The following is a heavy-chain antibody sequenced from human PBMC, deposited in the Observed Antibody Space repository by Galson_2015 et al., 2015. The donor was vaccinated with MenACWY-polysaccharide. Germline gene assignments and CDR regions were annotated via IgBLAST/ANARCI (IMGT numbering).Heavy chain of an antibody. Sequence: SVKVSCKASGYTFTSYDINWVRQAPGQGLEWMGWMNPNSGNTGYPQKFQGRVTMTRNTSISTAYMELSSLRSEDTAVYYCARGIARDGIAVAKVLNDYWGQGTLVTVSS. CDR1: GYTFTSYD. CDR3: ARGIARDGIAVAKVLNDY. V-gene: IGHV1-8*02. CDR2: MNPNSGNT. J-gene: IGHJ4*02. D-gene: IGHD6-19*01.